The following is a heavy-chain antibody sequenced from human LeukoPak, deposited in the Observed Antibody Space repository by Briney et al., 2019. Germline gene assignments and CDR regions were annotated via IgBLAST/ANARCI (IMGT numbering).Heavy chain of an antibody. Sequence: GGSLRLSCAASGFTFSSYAMSWVRQAPGKGLEWISAISGSGGSTYYTDSVKGRFTISRDNSKNTLYLQMNSLRAEDTAVYYCAKPPSIAAAGRFFDYWGQGTLVTVSS. CDR1: GFTFSSYA. J-gene: IGHJ4*02. CDR3: AKPPSIAAAGRFFDY. V-gene: IGHV3-23*01. CDR2: ISGSGGST. D-gene: IGHD6-13*01.